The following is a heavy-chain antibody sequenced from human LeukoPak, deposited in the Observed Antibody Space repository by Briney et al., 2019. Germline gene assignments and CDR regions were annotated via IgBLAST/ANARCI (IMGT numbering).Heavy chain of an antibody. V-gene: IGHV4-61*02. Sequence: SETLSLTCTVSGGSISSGSYYWSWIRQPAGKGLEWIGRIYTSGSTNYNPSLKSRVTISVDTSKNQFSLKLSSVTAADTAVYYCARYTPYYYGSGSYGGWFDPWGQGTLVTVSS. CDR1: GGSISSGSYY. CDR2: IYTSGST. CDR3: ARYTPYYYGSGSYGGWFDP. D-gene: IGHD3-10*01. J-gene: IGHJ5*02.